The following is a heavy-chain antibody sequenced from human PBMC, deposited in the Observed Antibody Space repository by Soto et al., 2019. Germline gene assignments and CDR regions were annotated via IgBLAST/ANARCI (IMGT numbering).Heavy chain of an antibody. V-gene: IGHV1-2*02. Sequence: SVQLSCKASGYTFTGYFLHWVRQAPGQGLEWMGWISPDTGGADYAQKFQGRVTMTRDTSISTAYMEISRLTSDDTAVYYCARGHQLRPGHNWFALPGHRGRVTVSA. CDR1: GYTFTGYF. CDR2: ISPDTGGA. CDR3: ARGHQLRPGHNWFAL. D-gene: IGHD3-3*01. J-gene: IGHJ5*02.